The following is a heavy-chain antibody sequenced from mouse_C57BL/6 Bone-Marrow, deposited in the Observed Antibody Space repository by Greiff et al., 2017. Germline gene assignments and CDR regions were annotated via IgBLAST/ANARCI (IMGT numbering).Heavy chain of an antibody. CDR2: IDPSDSYT. CDR1: GYTFTSYW. J-gene: IGHJ1*03. Sequence: QVQLQQPGAELVRPGTSVKLSCKASGYTFTSYWMHWVKQRPGQGLEWIGVIDPSDSYTNYNQKFKGKATLTVDTSSSTAYMQLSSLTSEDSAVYYGARKDYGSSYWYFDVWGTGTTVTVSS. V-gene: IGHV1-59*01. D-gene: IGHD1-1*01. CDR3: ARKDYGSSYWYFDV.